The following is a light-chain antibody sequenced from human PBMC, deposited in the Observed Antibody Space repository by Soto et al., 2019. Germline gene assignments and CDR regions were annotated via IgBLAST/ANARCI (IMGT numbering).Light chain of an antibody. J-gene: IGKJ1*01. CDR1: QGISNY. CDR2: AAS. V-gene: IGKV1-27*01. CDR3: QKYNSAPRT. Sequence: IQLTQSPSSLSASVLDRVTITCLASQGISNYLAWYQQKPGKVPKLLIYAASTLQSGVPSRFSGSGSGTDFTLTISSLQPEDVATYYCQKYNSAPRTFGQGTKVDIK.